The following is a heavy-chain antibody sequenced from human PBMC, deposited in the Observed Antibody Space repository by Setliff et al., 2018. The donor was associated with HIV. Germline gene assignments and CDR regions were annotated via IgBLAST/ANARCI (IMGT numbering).Heavy chain of an antibody. Sequence: TSETLSLTCTVSGGSISSDDHYWSWIRQPPGKGLEWIGYIYHTGATYYKSSLESRLTISVDTSKNQFSLKPNSVTAADTAVYFCARMSISASVYFDYLGQGSQVTVSS. CDR1: GGSISSDDHY. CDR3: ARMSISASVYFDY. D-gene: IGHD6-25*01. V-gene: IGHV4-30-4*01. J-gene: IGHJ4*02. CDR2: IYHTGAT.